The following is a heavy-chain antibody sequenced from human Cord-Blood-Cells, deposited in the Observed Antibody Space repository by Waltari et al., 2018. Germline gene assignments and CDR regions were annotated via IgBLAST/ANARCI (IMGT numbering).Heavy chain of an antibody. CDR2: ISSSGSTI. D-gene: IGHD2-15*01. Sequence: EVQLVESGGGLVQPGGSLRLSCAASGFTSSSYEMNWVGPAPGKGLEWVSYISSSGSTIYYADSVKGRFTISRDNAKNSLYLQMNSLRAEDTAVYYCARGCSGGSCYFDYWGQGTLVTVSS. CDR3: ARGCSGGSCYFDY. V-gene: IGHV3-48*03. J-gene: IGHJ4*02. CDR1: GFTSSSYE.